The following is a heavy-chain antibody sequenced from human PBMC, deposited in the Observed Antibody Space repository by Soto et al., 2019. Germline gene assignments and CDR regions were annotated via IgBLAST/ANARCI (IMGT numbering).Heavy chain of an antibody. CDR3: ARWPDGYYYYGMDV. Sequence: QVQRVQSGAEVKKPGASVKVSCKASGYTFTRYDINWVRQATGQGLEWMGWMNPNSGNTGYAQKFQGRVTMTRNTSISTAYMELSSLRSEDTAVYYCARWPDGYYYYGMDVWGQGTTVTVSS. J-gene: IGHJ6*02. CDR2: MNPNSGNT. CDR1: GYTFTRYD. V-gene: IGHV1-8*01.